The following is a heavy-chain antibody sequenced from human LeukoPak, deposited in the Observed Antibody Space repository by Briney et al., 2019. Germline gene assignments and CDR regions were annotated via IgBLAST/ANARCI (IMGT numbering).Heavy chain of an antibody. J-gene: IGHJ6*03. CDR2: IYYSGST. CDR1: GGSISSGGYY. Sequence: PSETLSLTCTVSGGSISSGGYYWSWIRQHPGKGLEWIGYIYYSGSTYYNPSLKSRVTISVDTSKNQFSLKLSSVTAADTAVYYCARYNRRSSYYYYMDVWGKGTTVTVSS. V-gene: IGHV4-31*03. D-gene: IGHD1-14*01. CDR3: ARYNRRSSYYYYMDV.